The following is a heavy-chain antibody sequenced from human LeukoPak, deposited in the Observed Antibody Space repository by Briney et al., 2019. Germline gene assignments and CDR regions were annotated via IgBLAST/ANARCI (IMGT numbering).Heavy chain of an antibody. V-gene: IGHV3-30*18. D-gene: IGHD2-21*02. Sequence: GGSLRLSCAASGFTFSSYGMHWVRQAPGKGLEWVAVISYDGSNKYYADSVKGRFTISRDNSKNTLYLQMNSLRAEDTAVYYCAKMAYCGGDCYPFDAFDIWGQGTMVTVSS. CDR1: GFTFSSYG. CDR3: AKMAYCGGDCYPFDAFDI. J-gene: IGHJ3*02. CDR2: ISYDGSNK.